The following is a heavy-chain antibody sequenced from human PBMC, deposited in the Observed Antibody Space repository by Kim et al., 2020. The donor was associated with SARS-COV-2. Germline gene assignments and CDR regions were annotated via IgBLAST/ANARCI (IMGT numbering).Heavy chain of an antibody. D-gene: IGHD2-15*01. CDR1: GGTFSSYA. CDR2: IIPIFGTA. V-gene: IGHV1-69*13. Sequence: SVKVSCKASGGTFSSYAISWVRQAPGQGLEWMGGIIPIFGTANYAQKFQGRVTITADESTSTAYMELSSLRSEDTAVYYCARGGFCSGGSCPTVYYYYYYGMDVWGQGTTVTVSS. J-gene: IGHJ6*02. CDR3: ARGGFCSGGSCPTVYYYYYYGMDV.